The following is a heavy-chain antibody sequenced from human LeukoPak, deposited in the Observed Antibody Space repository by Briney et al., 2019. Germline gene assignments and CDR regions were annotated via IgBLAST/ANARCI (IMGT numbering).Heavy chain of an antibody. CDR3: ARVVGNYGMDV. CDR2: IGTAGDT. J-gene: IGHJ6*02. V-gene: IGHV3-13*01. Sequence: AGGSLRLSCAASGFTFSSYDMHWVRQATGKGLEWVSAIGTAGDTYYPGSVKGRFTISRENAKNSLYLQMNSLRAGDTAVYYCARVVGNYGMDVWGQGTTVTVSS. D-gene: IGHD2-15*01. CDR1: GFTFSSYD.